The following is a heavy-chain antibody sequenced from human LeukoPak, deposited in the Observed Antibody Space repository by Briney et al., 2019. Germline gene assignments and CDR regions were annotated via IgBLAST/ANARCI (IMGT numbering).Heavy chain of an antibody. CDR3: ARDGRRDGYNFDY. Sequence: GGSLRLSCAASGFTFSSYEMNWVRQAPGKGLEWVSYISSSSSTIYYADSVKGRFTISRDNAKNSLYLQMNSLRAEDTAVYYCARDGRRDGYNFDYWGQGTLVTVSS. CDR1: GFTFSSYE. CDR2: ISSSSSTI. D-gene: IGHD5-24*01. V-gene: IGHV3-48*01. J-gene: IGHJ4*02.